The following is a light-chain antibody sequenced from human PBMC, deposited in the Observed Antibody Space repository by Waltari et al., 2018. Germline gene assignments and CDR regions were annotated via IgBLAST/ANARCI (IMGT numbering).Light chain of an antibody. J-gene: IGLJ3*02. CDR2: SNN. CDR1: SSHIGSNT. V-gene: IGLV1-44*01. Sequence: QSVLTQPPSASGPPGQRVTISCSGSSSHIGSNTVNWYQQLPGTAPKLLIYSNNQRPAGGPDRFYGSNSGTSASLAIRGLQSEDEADYYCAAWDDSLNGRVFGGGTKLTVL. CDR3: AAWDDSLNGRV.